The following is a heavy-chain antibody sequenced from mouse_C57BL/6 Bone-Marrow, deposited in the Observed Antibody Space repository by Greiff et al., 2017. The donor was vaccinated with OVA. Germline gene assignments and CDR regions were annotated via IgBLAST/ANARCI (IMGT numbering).Heavy chain of an antibody. CDR1: GYTFTNYW. CDR3: ARDYNGSCVPYFDY. D-gene: IGHD1-3*01. V-gene: IGHV1-63*01. Sequence: VQLQQSGAELVRPGTSVKMSCKASGYTFTNYWIGWVKQRPGHGLEWIGDIYPGGGYTNYNEKFKGKATLTADKSSSTAYMQFSSLTSEDSAIYYCARDYNGSCVPYFDYWGQGTTLTVSS. CDR2: IYPGGGYT. J-gene: IGHJ2*01.